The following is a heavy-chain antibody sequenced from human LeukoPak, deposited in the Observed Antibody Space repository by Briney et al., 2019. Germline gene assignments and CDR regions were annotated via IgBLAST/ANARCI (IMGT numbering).Heavy chain of an antibody. CDR2: ISAYNGNK. CDR3: ARDWPNAFDI. CDR1: GYTLPSYG. J-gene: IGHJ3*02. V-gene: IGHV1-18*01. Sequence: GGSVTVSCQASGYTLPSYGISWVRQAPAQGVEWMGWISAYNGNKNYVQKLQGRVTMTTDTATSTAYRGLSSLRSDDTAVYYCARDWPNAFDIWGQGTMVTVCS.